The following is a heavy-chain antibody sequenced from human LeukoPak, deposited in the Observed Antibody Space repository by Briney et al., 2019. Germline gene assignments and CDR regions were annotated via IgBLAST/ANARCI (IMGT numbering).Heavy chain of an antibody. V-gene: IGHV4-59*01. CDR2: IYYSGRT. J-gene: IGHJ3*02. D-gene: IGHD1-26*01. CDR1: GGSISSYY. Sequence: SETLSLTCTVSGGSISSYYWSWIRQPPGKGLEWIGYIYYSGRTNYNPSLKSRVTISVDTSKSQFSLKLRSVTAADTAVYYCARGLQWELLGAFDIWGQGTMVTVSS. CDR3: ARGLQWELLGAFDI.